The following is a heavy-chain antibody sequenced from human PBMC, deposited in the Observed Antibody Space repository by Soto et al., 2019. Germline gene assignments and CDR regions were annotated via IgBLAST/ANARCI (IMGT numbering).Heavy chain of an antibody. CDR2: IYTSGST. V-gene: IGHV4-4*07. CDR3: ARWLTNEKILWWCLPLCMRVGY. D-gene: IGHD2-21*02. CDR1: GGSISSYY. J-gene: IGHJ4*02. Sequence: ETLSLTCTVSGGSISSYYWSWIRQPAGKGREWIARIYTSGSTNYNPSLKRRVTVAVDTSKSQFFLKLSSVTAADTAVYYCARWLTNEKILWWCLPLCMRVGYWGQGTLVTVSS.